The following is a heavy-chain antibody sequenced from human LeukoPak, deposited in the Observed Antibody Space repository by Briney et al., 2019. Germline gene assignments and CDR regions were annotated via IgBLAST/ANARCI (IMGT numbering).Heavy chain of an antibody. J-gene: IGHJ5*02. Sequence: QAGGSLRLSCAASGFTFSSYGMHWVRQAPGKGLEWVAVISYDGSNKYYADSVKGRFTISRDNSKNTLYLQMNSLRAEDTAVYYCARENYDFWSGYLNWFDPWGQGTLVTVSS. D-gene: IGHD3-3*01. CDR3: ARENYDFWSGYLNWFDP. CDR2: ISYDGSNK. V-gene: IGHV3-30*03. CDR1: GFTFSSYG.